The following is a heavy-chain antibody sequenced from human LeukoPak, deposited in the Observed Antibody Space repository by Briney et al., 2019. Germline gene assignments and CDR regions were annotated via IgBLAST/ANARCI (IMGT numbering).Heavy chain of an antibody. CDR1: GGSISSYY. V-gene: IGHV4-59*12. CDR3: ARDIGQGDGYPDY. D-gene: IGHD5-24*01. Sequence: SETLSLTCTVSGGSISSYYWSWIRQPPGKGLEWIGSIYYSGSTYYNPSLKSRVTISVDTSKNQFSLKLSSVTAADTAVYYCARDIGQGDGYPDYWGQGTLVTVSS. CDR2: IYYSGST. J-gene: IGHJ4*02.